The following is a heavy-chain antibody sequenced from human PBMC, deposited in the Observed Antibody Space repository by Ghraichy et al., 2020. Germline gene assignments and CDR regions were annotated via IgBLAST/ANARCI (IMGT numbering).Heavy chain of an antibody. Sequence: SETLSLTCTVSGGSISCSSWSWIRQPPGKGLEWIGYIYYSGSTNYNPSLKSRVTISVDTSKNQFSLKLSSVTAADTAVYYCARDFTGFGEIDYWGQGTLVTLSS. CDR3: ARDFTGFGEIDY. CDR1: GGSISCSS. J-gene: IGHJ4*02. V-gene: IGHV4-59*01. D-gene: IGHD3-10*01. CDR2: IYYSGST.